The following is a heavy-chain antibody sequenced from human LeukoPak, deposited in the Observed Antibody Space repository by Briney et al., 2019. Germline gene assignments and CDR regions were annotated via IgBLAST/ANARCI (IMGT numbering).Heavy chain of an antibody. J-gene: IGHJ4*02. CDR1: LGSIRSSPYY. CDR2: IYYSGCT. V-gene: IGHV4-39*01. D-gene: IGHD6-19*01. Sequence: SYTLSLTCTVSLGSIRSSPYYWGWIRPPPGEGLEGMGNIYYSGCTYYNPSLKTRVTISVDTSKNQFSLKLTSVTAADTAVYYCARHASVDGNWPRPLDYWGQGSLVTVSS. CDR3: ARHASVDGNWPRPLDY.